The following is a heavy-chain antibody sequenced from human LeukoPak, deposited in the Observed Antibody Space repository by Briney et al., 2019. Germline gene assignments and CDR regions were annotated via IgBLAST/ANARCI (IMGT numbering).Heavy chain of an antibody. CDR2: MYYSGST. V-gene: IGHV4-30-4*01. CDR3: ARGNEMTGTSGHYSFDL. D-gene: IGHD1-7*01. J-gene: IGHJ4*02. CDR1: GGSISSGDYY. Sequence: SQTLSLTCTVSGGSISSGDYYWSWIRQPPGKGLEWIAYMYYSGSTYYNPSLKSRVTMSADTSKNQLSLRLSSVTAADTAVYYCARGNEMTGTSGHYSFDLWGQGTLVSVSS.